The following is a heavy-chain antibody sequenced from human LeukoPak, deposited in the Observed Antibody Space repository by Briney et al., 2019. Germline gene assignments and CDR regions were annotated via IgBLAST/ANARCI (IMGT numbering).Heavy chain of an antibody. CDR3: ARDPDDYGDYSYFFY. CDR1: GFTFSSYD. V-gene: IGHV3-33*01. D-gene: IGHD4-17*01. Sequence: AGSLRLSCAASGFTFSSYDMHWVRQAPGKGLEWVAGIWYDGSTKYYADSVKGRFTISRDKSKNTLFLQMNSLRAEDTAVYYCARDPDDYGDYSYFFYWGQGALVSVSS. J-gene: IGHJ4*02. CDR2: IWYDGSTK.